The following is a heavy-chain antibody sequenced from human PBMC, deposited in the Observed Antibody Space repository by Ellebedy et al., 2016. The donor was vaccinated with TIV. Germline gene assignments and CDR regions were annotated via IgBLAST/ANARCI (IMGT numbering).Heavy chain of an antibody. D-gene: IGHD6-19*01. J-gene: IGHJ4*02. CDR3: ARDGLGLRDY. CDR1: GFTFSSYS. Sequence: GESLKISCAASGFTFSSYSMNWVRQAPGKGLEWVSSISSSSSYIYYADSVKGRFTISRDNAKNSLYLQMNSLRAEDTAVYYCARDGLGLRDYWGQGTLVTVSS. CDR2: ISSSSSYI. V-gene: IGHV3-21*01.